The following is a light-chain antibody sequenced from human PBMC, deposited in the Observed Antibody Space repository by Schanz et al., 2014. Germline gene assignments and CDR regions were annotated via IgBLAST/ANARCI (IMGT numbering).Light chain of an antibody. V-gene: IGKV3-20*01. CDR2: GVS. CDR3: QQYENWSTCA. Sequence: ELVLTQSPGTLSLSPGERATLSCRASQSVSRGYLAWYQQKPGQAPRILIYGVSSRATGIPDRFSGSGSGTEFTLTISSLQSEDYAVYHCQQYENWSTCAFGQGTKVEVK. J-gene: IGKJ1*01. CDR1: QSVSRGY.